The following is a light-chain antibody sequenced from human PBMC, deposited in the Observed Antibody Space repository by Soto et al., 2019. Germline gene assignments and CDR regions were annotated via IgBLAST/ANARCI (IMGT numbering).Light chain of an antibody. J-gene: IGKJ1*01. Sequence: EIMLTQSPGTLSLSPGEGATLSCRASQSVSSSYLAWYQQKPGQAPRLLIYGASSRATGIPDRFSGGGSGTDFTLTISRLEPEDFAVYYCQQYDNSPWTFGQGTKVEIK. V-gene: IGKV3-20*01. CDR2: GAS. CDR1: QSVSSSY. CDR3: QQYDNSPWT.